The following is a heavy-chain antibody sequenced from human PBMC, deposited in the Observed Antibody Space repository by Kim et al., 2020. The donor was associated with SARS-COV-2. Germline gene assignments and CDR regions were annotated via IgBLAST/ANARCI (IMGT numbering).Heavy chain of an antibody. J-gene: IGHJ6*02. Sequence: ASVKVSCKASGYTFTSYAMNWVRQAPGQGLEWMGWINTNTGNPTYAQGFTGRFVFSLDTSVSTAYLQISSLKAEDTAVYYCASSGYVAYYYYYYGMDVWGQGTTVTVSS. CDR3: ASSGYVAYYYYYYGMDV. CDR2: INTNTGNP. V-gene: IGHV7-4-1*02. CDR1: GYTFTSYA. D-gene: IGHD5-12*01.